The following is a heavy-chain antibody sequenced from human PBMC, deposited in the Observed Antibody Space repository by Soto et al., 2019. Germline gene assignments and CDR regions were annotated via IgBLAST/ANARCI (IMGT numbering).Heavy chain of an antibody. J-gene: IGHJ5*02. Sequence: SETLSLTCTVSGGSISSSSYYWGWIRQPPGKGLEWIGNIYYGGTTYYNPSLKSRVTISVDTSKNQFSLKLSSVTAADTAVYYCARLYGLNWFDPWGQGTLVTVSS. CDR3: ARLYGLNWFDP. D-gene: IGHD4-17*01. V-gene: IGHV4-39*01. CDR1: GGSISSSSYY. CDR2: IYYGGTT.